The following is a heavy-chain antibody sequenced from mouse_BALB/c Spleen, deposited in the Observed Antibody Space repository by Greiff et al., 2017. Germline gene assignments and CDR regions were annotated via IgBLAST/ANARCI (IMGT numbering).Heavy chain of an antibody. Sequence: VKLMESGPGLVAPSQSLSITCTVSGFSLTSYGVHWVRQPPGKGLEWLGVIWAGGSTNYNSALMSRLSISKDNSKSQVFLKMNSLQTDDTAMYYCARDHDYDAMDYWGQGTSVTVSS. CDR2: IWAGGST. V-gene: IGHV2-9*02. CDR1: GFSLTSYG. J-gene: IGHJ4*01. CDR3: ARDHDYDAMDY.